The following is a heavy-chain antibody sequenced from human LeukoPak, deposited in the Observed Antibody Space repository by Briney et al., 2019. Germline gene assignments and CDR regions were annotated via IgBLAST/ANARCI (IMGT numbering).Heavy chain of an antibody. CDR2: IYYSGST. CDR1: GGSISSSSYY. D-gene: IGHD3-9*01. V-gene: IGHV4-39*01. CDR3: ARGSVVRYFDYYYYGMDV. J-gene: IGHJ6*02. Sequence: SETLSLTCTVSGGSISSSSYYWGWIRQPPGKGLEWIGSIYYSGSTYYNPSLKSRVTISVDTSKNQFSLKLSSVTAADTAVYYCARGSVVRYFDYYYYGMDVWGQGTTVTVSS.